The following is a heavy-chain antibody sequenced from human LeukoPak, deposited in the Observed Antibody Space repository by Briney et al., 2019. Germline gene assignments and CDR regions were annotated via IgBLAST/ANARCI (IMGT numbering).Heavy chain of an antibody. D-gene: IGHD3-16*01. J-gene: IGHJ6*02. Sequence: GGSLRLSCVASGFTFSDYAMNWVRQAPGKGLEWVSSISSSSSYIYYADSVKGRFTISRDNAKNSLYLQMNSLRAEDTAVYYCARVLFLGGYYYGMDVWGQGTTVTVSS. V-gene: IGHV3-21*01. CDR3: ARVLFLGGYYYGMDV. CDR2: ISSSSSYI. CDR1: GFTFSDYA.